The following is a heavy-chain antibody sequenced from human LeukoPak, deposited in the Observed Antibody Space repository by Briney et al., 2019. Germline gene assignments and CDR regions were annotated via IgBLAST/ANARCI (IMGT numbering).Heavy chain of an antibody. CDR1: GGSISSSSYY. Sequence: PSETLSLTCTVSGGSISSSSYYWGWIRQPPGKGVEWIGNIYYSGSTYYNPSLKSRVTIPVDTSNNHFSLKLSSVTAADTAVYYCARYSGNPTAFDYWGQGTLVTVSS. D-gene: IGHD1-26*01. J-gene: IGHJ4*02. V-gene: IGHV4-39*02. CDR2: IYYSGST. CDR3: ARYSGNPTAFDY.